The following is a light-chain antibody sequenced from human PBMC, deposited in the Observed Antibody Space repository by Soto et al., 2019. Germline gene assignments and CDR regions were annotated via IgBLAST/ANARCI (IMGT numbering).Light chain of an antibody. J-gene: IGLJ1*01. CDR3: QSYDSSLSALYV. CDR1: SSNIGAGYD. CDR2: GNS. V-gene: IGLV1-40*01. Sequence: QSVLTQPPSVSGAPGQRVTISCTGSSSNIGAGYDVHWYQQLPGTAPKLLIYGNSNRPSGVPDRFSGSNSGTSASLAITGLQAQDEPDYYCQSYDSSLSALYVFGTGTKLTVL.